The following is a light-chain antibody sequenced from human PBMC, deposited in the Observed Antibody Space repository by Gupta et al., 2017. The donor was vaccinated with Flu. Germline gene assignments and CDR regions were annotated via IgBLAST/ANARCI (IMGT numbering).Light chain of an antibody. CDR1: SSDVGAYNS. CDR3: SSYAGRDNLV. J-gene: IGLJ1*01. Sequence: QSALTQPPSASGSLGPSVTISCTGTSSDVGAYNSVCWYQQHPGQAPKVLIYEVNKRPSGVPDRFSGSKSGNTASLTVSGRQAGDEADYFCSSYAGRDNLVFGTGTEVTIL. V-gene: IGLV2-8*01. CDR2: EVN.